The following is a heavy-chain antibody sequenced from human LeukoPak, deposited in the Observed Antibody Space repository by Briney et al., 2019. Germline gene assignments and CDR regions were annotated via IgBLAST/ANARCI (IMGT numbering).Heavy chain of an antibody. D-gene: IGHD6-25*01. CDR1: GYTFTSYD. Sequence: ASVKVSCKASGYTFTSYDINWVRQATGQGLEWMGWMNPNTGNTGYAQKFQGRVTMTRDTSISTAYMELSSLRSDDTAVYYCARARIAATKLDVWGKGTTVTISS. J-gene: IGHJ6*04. V-gene: IGHV1-8*01. CDR3: ARARIAATKLDV. CDR2: MNPNTGNT.